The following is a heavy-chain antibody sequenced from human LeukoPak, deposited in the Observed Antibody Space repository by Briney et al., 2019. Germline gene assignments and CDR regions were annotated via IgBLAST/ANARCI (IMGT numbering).Heavy chain of an antibody. Sequence: SETLSLTCAVYGGSFSGYYWSWLRQPPGKGLEWLGEINPSGRTNYNPSLKSRVTISVDTSKNQFSLKWSSVTAADTAVYYCARVPSGVVEPPTRGDYFDFWGQGTLVTVSS. CDR2: INPSGRT. J-gene: IGHJ4*02. V-gene: IGHV4-34*01. D-gene: IGHD2-2*01. CDR1: GGSFSGYY. CDR3: ARVPSGVVEPPTRGDYFDF.